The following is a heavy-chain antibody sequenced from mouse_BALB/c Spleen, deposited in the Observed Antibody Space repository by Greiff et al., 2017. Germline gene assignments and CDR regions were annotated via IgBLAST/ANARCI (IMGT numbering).Heavy chain of an antibody. Sequence: QVHVKQSGAELVKPGASVKLSCKASGYTFTSYYMYWVKQRPGQGLEWIGEINPSNGGTNFNEKFKSKATLTVDKSSSTAYMQLSSLTSEDSAVYYCTREGGYAYAMDYWGQGTSVTVSS. V-gene: IGHV1S81*02. CDR2: INPSNGGT. CDR3: TREGGYAYAMDY. J-gene: IGHJ4*01. CDR1: GYTFTSYY. D-gene: IGHD2-2*01.